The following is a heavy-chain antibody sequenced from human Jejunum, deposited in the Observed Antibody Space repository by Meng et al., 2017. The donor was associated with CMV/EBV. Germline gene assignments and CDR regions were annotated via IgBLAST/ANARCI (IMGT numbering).Heavy chain of an antibody. V-gene: IGHV1-3*04. CDR3: ARPTYYYDSSGYHY. CDR1: GYTSTGYA. CDR2: INTGSCNT. Sequence: SGYTSTGYALHWVRQAPGRRLEWMGWINTGSCNTKYSQMFQGRVTITRDTSASTVYLELSALRSEDTGVFFCARPTYYYDSSGYHYWGQGTLVTVSS. D-gene: IGHD3-22*01. J-gene: IGHJ4*02.